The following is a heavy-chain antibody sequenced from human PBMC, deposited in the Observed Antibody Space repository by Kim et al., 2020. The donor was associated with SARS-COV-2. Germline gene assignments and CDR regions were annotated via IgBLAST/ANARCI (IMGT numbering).Heavy chain of an antibody. D-gene: IGHD3-10*01. CDR2: VSTTSQKT. CDR3: ASDGEQQLRGMEI. V-gene: IGHV1-18*01. Sequence: ASVKVSCRASGNTFTTFGINWVRQAPGQGLEWMGWVSTTSQKTKFAQGLKDRLTMTTDTPTGIAYMELRSLRFDDTAVYFCASDGEQQLRGMEIWGQGTTVTVAS. J-gene: IGHJ6*02. CDR1: GNTFTTFG.